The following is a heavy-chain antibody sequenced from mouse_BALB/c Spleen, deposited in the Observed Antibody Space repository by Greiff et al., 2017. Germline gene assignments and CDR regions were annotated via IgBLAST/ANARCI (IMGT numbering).Heavy chain of an antibody. D-gene: IGHD2-3*01. CDR2: INPSTGYT. Sequence: VQLQQSGAELAKPGASVKMSCKASGYTFTSYWMHWVKQRPGQGLEWIGYINPSTGYTEYNQKFKDKATLTADKSSSTAYMQLSSLTSEDSAVSFSARDGYLYAMDYWGQGTSVTVSS. V-gene: IGHV1-7*01. CDR3: ARDGYLYAMDY. J-gene: IGHJ4*01. CDR1: GYTFTSYW.